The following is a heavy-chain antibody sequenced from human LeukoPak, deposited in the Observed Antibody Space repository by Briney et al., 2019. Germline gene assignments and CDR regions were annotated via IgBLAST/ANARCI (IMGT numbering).Heavy chain of an antibody. V-gene: IGHV3-7*05. CDR2: IKQDGNEK. Sequence: GGSLRLSCAASGFTFSSYWMSWVRQAPGKGLEWVANIKQDGNEKCYVDSVKGRFTISRDNAKNSLYLQLNSLRAEDTAVYYCARDKLTGDSYFDSWGQGTLVTVSS. J-gene: IGHJ4*02. CDR1: GFTFSSYW. CDR3: ARDKLTGDSYFDS. D-gene: IGHD7-27*01.